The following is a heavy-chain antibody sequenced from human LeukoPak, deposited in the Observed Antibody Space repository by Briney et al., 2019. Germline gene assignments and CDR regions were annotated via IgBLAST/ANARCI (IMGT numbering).Heavy chain of an antibody. J-gene: IGHJ6*02. CDR3: AKVEKASGKGGMEV. V-gene: IGHV4-34*01. D-gene: IGHD6-13*01. CDR1: GGSFSSYY. CDR2: ISHSGTT. Sequence: PSETLSLTCAVYGGSFSSYYWGWIRQPPGKGLEWIGDISHSGTTNYNPSLKSRVTVLVDTSKNQFSLKLTSVTAADTAVFYCAKVEKASGKGGMEVWGQGTTVTVSS.